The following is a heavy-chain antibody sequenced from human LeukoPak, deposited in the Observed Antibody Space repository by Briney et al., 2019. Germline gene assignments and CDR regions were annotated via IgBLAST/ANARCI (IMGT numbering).Heavy chain of an antibody. CDR2: IHSTGST. CDR1: GGSINSGSYY. V-gene: IGHV4-61*09. Sequence: PSETLSLTCTVSGGSINSGSYYWNWIRQSAGKGLEWIGHIHSTGSTNCNPSLKSRVTTSLDTSKNQISLKLNSVTAADTAVYYCARCTSTSCYNFDYWGQGSLVTVSS. D-gene: IGHD2-2*02. J-gene: IGHJ4*02. CDR3: ARCTSTSCYNFDY.